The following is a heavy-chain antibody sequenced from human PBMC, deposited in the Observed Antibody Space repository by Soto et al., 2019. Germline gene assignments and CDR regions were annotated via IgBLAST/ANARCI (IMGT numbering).Heavy chain of an antibody. D-gene: IGHD6-13*01. J-gene: IGHJ5*02. CDR1: GFTFSSYA. CDR3: ARDMAPIAAAGSIVPRHP. V-gene: IGHV3-30-3*01. Sequence: QVQLVESGGGVVQPGRSLRLSCAASGFTFSSYAMHWVRQAPGKGLERVAVISYDGSKKYYADSVKGRFTISRDNSKNTLYLQMNSLRAEDTAVYYCARDMAPIAAAGSIVPRHPWGQGTLVTVSS. CDR2: ISYDGSKK.